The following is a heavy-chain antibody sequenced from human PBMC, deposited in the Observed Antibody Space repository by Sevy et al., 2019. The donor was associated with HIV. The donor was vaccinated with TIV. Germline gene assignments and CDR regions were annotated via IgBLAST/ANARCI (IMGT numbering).Heavy chain of an antibody. CDR1: RYSINAGFF. D-gene: IGHD1-26*01. V-gene: IGHV4-38-2*01. CDR3: AGENAWGRGYS. Sequence: SETLSLTCAVSRYSINAGFFWGWIRQPPGKGLEWIGSFYRSGSTYYKSSLESRVTISVDTSKNQFSLNLRSVTAADTAMYYCAGENAWGRGYSWGQGTLVTVSS. J-gene: IGHJ4*02. CDR2: FYRSGST.